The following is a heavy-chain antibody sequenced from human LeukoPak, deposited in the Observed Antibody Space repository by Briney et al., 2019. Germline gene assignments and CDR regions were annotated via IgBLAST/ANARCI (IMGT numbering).Heavy chain of an antibody. CDR3: AKDLSEWELLPGASDY. V-gene: IGHV3-23*01. CDR2: ISGSGGST. D-gene: IGHD1-26*01. Sequence: GGSLRLSCAASGFTFSSYAMSWVRQAPGKGLEWVSAISGSGGSTYYADSVKGRFTISRDNSKNTLYLQMNSLRAEDTAVYYCAKDLSEWELLPGASDYWGQGTLVTVSS. J-gene: IGHJ4*02. CDR1: GFTFSSYA.